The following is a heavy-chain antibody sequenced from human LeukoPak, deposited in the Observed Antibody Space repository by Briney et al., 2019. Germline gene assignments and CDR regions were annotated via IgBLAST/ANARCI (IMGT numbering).Heavy chain of an antibody. V-gene: IGHV4-59*01. Sequence: ASETLSHTCTVSGGSISSYYWSWIRQPPGKGLEWIGCIYYSGSTNYNPSLKSRVTISVDTSKNQFSLKLSSVTAADTAVYYCARASSGWYRGFDYWGQGTLVTVSS. J-gene: IGHJ4*02. CDR1: GGSISSYY. CDR3: ARASSGWYRGFDY. D-gene: IGHD6-19*01. CDR2: IYYSGST.